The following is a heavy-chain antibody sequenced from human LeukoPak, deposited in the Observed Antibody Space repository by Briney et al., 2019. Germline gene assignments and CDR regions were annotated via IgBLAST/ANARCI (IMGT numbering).Heavy chain of an antibody. CDR3: ARELVAAFIPHKHGAFNI. CDR1: GGTFNSYA. J-gene: IGHJ3*02. Sequence: GSSVKVSCKPSGGTFNSYAISWVRQAPGQGLEWMGGIIPIFDISNHAQKFQGGISITADRFTTTAYLELSSLRSEDTAVYYCARELVAAFIPHKHGAFNIWGQGTMVTVSS. V-gene: IGHV1-69*17. CDR2: IIPIFDIS. D-gene: IGHD2-2*01.